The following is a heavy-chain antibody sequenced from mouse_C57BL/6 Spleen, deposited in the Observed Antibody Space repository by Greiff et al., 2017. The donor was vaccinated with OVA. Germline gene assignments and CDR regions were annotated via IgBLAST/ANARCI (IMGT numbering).Heavy chain of an antibody. Sequence: QVQLKQSGPELVKPGASVKISCKASGYAFSSSWMNWVKQRPGKGLEWIGRIYPGDGDTNYNGKFKGKATLTADKSSSTAYMQLSSLASEDSAVYFCAYSTFFDYWGQGTTLTVAS. D-gene: IGHD3-1*01. CDR2: IYPGDGDT. V-gene: IGHV1-82*01. CDR3: AYSTFFDY. CDR1: GYAFSSSW. J-gene: IGHJ2*01.